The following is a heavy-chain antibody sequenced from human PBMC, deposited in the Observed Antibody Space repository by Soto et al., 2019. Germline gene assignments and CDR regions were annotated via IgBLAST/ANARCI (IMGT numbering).Heavy chain of an antibody. CDR1: GYTFATYG. Sequence: QVQLVQSGSEVKKPGASVKVSCKASGYTFATYGITWVRQAPGQGLEWVAWISVHTGDTKYAQKLQGRVYLTTDTFTTTAYMELRGLTSADTAIYYCARARAEYSSSFSYYFDSWGQGTLVTVSS. CDR3: ARARAEYSSSFSYYFDS. CDR2: ISVHTGDT. D-gene: IGHD6-6*01. J-gene: IGHJ4*02. V-gene: IGHV1-18*01.